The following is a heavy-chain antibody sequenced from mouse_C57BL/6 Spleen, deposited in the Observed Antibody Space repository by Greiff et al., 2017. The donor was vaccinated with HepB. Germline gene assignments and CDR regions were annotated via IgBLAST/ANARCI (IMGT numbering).Heavy chain of an antibody. CDR1: GYTFTDYY. CDR3: ARDSNYGWFAY. J-gene: IGHJ3*01. CDR2: INPNNGGT. V-gene: IGHV1-26*01. Sequence: EVQLQQSGPELVKPGASVKISCKASGYTFTDYYMNWVKQSHGKSLEWIGDINPNNGGTSYNEKFKGKATLTVDKSPSTAYMELRSLTSEDSAVYYWARDSNYGWFAYWGQGTLVTVSA. D-gene: IGHD2-5*01.